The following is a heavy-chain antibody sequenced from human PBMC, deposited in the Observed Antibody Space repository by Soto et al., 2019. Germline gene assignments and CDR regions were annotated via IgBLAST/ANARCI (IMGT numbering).Heavy chain of an antibody. V-gene: IGHV4-34*01. J-gene: IGHJ5*02. CDR2: INHSGST. CDR1: GGSFSGYY. D-gene: IGHD3-10*01. Sequence: SETLSLTCAVYGGSFSGYYWRWIRQPPGKRLERIGEINHSGSTNYNPSLKSRVTISVDTSKNQFSLKLSSVTAADTAVYYCARGYRITMVRGVIIIGDWFDPWGQGTLVTVSS. CDR3: ARGYRITMVRGVIIIGDWFDP.